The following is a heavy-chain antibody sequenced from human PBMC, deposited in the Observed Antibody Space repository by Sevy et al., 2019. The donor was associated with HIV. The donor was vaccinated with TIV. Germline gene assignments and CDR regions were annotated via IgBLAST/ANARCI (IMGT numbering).Heavy chain of an antibody. V-gene: IGHV1-18*01. Sequence: ASVKVSCKASGYTFTSYGISWVRQAPGQGLEWMGWISAYNGNTNYAQKLQGRVTMTTDTSTSTAYMELRSLRSDDTAVYYCARWSLGYCSSTSCYRRTNYYYGMDVWGQGTTVTVSS. CDR2: ISAYNGNT. J-gene: IGHJ6*02. CDR3: ARWSLGYCSSTSCYRRTNYYYGMDV. CDR1: GYTFTSYG. D-gene: IGHD2-2*01.